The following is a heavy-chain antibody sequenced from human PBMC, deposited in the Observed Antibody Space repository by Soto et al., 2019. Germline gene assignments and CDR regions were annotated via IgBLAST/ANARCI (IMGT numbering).Heavy chain of an antibody. CDR1: GFTCVNSA. Sequence: PGGSLRLSCAASGFTCVNSAIHWVRQAPGKGLEWVSSIGCGGENLDYADSVRGRFTISRDSSKNTVYLEMNTLRAEDTAVYYCAKIQKYVDIYFDYWGPGTLVTVSS. D-gene: IGHD3-16*01. J-gene: IGHJ4*02. CDR3: AKIQKYVDIYFDY. CDR2: IGCGGENL. V-gene: IGHV3-23*01.